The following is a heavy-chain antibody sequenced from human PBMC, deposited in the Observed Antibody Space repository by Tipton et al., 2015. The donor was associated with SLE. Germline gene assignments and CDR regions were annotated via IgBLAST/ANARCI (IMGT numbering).Heavy chain of an antibody. CDR3: ARGGASSKWLDP. V-gene: IGHV4-59*01. D-gene: IGHD6-6*01. CDR2: IHSSGST. J-gene: IGHJ5*02. CDR1: GDSINTYY. Sequence: GLVKPSETLSLSCTVSGDSINTYYWSWIRQPPGKGLEWIGFIHSSGSTKYNPSLTSRISISLDTSKNQFSLKLTSVTAADTAVYYCARGGASSKWLDPWGQGILVTVSS.